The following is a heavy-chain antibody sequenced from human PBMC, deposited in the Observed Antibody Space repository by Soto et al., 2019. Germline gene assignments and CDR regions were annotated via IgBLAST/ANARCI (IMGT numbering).Heavy chain of an antibody. CDR3: ATLAITMIVVAMGDDAFDI. D-gene: IGHD3-22*01. CDR1: GFTFSSYA. Sequence: QPGGSLRLSCAASGFTFSSYAMSWVRQAPGKGLEWVAVISYDGSNKYYADSVKGRFTISRDNSKNTLYLQMNSLRAEDTAVYYCATLAITMIVVAMGDDAFDIWGQGTMVTVSS. J-gene: IGHJ3*02. CDR2: ISYDGSNK. V-gene: IGHV3-30-3*01.